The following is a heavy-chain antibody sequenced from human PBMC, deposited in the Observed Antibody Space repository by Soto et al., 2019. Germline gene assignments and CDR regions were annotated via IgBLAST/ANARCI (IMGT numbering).Heavy chain of an antibody. CDR1: GGTFSSYA. Sequence: QVQLVQSGAEVKKPGSSVKVSCKASGGTFSSYAISWVRQAPGQGLEWMGGIIPIFGTANYAQKFQGRVTITADESTSTAYMELSSLRSEDTAVYYCARGGYYYDSSGYSTHDYWGQGTLVTVSS. CDR2: IIPIFGTA. D-gene: IGHD3-22*01. J-gene: IGHJ4*02. CDR3: ARGGYYYDSSGYSTHDY. V-gene: IGHV1-69*01.